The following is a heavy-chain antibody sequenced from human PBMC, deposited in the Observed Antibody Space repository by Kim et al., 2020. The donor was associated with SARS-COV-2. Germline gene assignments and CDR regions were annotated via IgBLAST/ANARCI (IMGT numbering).Heavy chain of an antibody. V-gene: IGHV4-31*03. CDR2: IYYSGST. Sequence: SETLSLTCTVSGGSISSGGYYWSWIRQHPGKGLEWIGYIYYSGSTYYNPSLKSRVTISVDTSKNQFSLKLSSVTAADTAVYYCARGLGLALRLYYFDYWGQGTLVTVSS. CDR3: ARGLGLALRLYYFDY. CDR1: GGSISSGGYY. J-gene: IGHJ4*02. D-gene: IGHD3-3*01.